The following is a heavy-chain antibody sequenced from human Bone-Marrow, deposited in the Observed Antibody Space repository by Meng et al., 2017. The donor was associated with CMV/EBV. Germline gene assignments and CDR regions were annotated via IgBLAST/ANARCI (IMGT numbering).Heavy chain of an antibody. D-gene: IGHD6-13*01. CDR1: GGTFRSYT. CDR3: ARVPAQYSSSDSGD. CDR2: IIPILGIA. Sequence: SVKVSCKASGGTFRSYTISWVRQAPGQGLEWMGRIIPILGIANYAQKFQGRVTITADKSTSTAYMELSSLRSEDTAVYYCARVPAQYSSSDSGDWGQGTLVTVSS. V-gene: IGHV1-69*02. J-gene: IGHJ4*02.